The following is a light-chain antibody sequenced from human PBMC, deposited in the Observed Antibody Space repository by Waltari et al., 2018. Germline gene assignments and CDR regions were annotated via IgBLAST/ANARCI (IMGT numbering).Light chain of an antibody. V-gene: IGKV3-20*01. J-gene: IGKJ1*01. CDR1: QSVSRA. Sequence: EIVLTQSPGTLSLSPGERATLSCRASQSVSRALAWYQQKPGQAPSLPIYGASTRATGVPDRFSGSGSGTDFSLTISSLDPEDFAVYYCQHYVKLPVTYGQGTKVEI. CDR2: GAS. CDR3: QHYVKLPVT.